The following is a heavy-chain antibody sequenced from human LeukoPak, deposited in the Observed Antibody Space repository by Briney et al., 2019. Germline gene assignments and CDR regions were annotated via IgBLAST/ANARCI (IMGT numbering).Heavy chain of an antibody. Sequence: GGSLRLSCAASGFTFSRYAMSWVRQAPGKGREWVSAISSSGGSTYYADSVKGRFTISRDNSKNTLYLQMNSLRAADTAAHFCARGALSYSFDPWGQGTLVIVSS. CDR2: ISSSGGST. J-gene: IGHJ5*02. CDR3: ARGALSYSFDP. V-gene: IGHV3-23*01. CDR1: GFTFSRYA. D-gene: IGHD2/OR15-2a*01.